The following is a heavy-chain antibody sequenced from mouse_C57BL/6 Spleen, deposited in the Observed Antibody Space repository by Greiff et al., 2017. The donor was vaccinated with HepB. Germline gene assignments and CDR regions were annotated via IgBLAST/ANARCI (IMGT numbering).Heavy chain of an antibody. CDR2: IYPGSGST. CDR1: GYTFTSYW. CDR3: ARSLWSHTGFDY. Sequence: QVQLQQSGAELVKPGASVKMSCKASGYTFTSYWITWVKQRPGQGLEWIGDIYPGSGSTNYNEKFKSKATLTVDTSSSTAYMQLSSLTSEDSAVYYCARSLWSHTGFDYWGQSTTLTVSS. D-gene: IGHD1-1*02. V-gene: IGHV1-55*01. J-gene: IGHJ2*01.